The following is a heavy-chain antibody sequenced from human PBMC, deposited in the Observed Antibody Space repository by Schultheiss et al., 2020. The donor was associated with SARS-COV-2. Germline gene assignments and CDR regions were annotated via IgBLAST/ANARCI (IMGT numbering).Heavy chain of an antibody. CDR1: GFTFSSYA. D-gene: IGHD7-27*01. Sequence: GESLKISCAASGFTFSSYAMHWVRQAPGKGLEYVSAISSNGGSTYYANSVKGRFTISRDNSKNTLYLQMNSLRAEDTAVYYCAKDVTGEAFDIWGQGTMVTVS. CDR3: AKDVTGEAFDI. V-gene: IGHV3-64*01. CDR2: ISSNGGST. J-gene: IGHJ3*02.